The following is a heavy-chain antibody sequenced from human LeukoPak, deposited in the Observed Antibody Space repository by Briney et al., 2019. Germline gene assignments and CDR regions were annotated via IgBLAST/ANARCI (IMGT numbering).Heavy chain of an antibody. J-gene: IGHJ6*02. Sequence: SETLSLTCTVSGGTISNYYWSWIRQPPGKGLEWIGYIYYSGSTNYNPSLKSRVTISVDTSKNQFSLKLSSVTAADTAVYYCASLSYYYGSGSHLYYYYYGMDVWGQGTTVTVSS. CDR3: ASLSYYYGSGSHLYYYYYGMDV. CDR2: IYYSGST. CDR1: GGTISNYY. V-gene: IGHV4-59*08. D-gene: IGHD3-10*01.